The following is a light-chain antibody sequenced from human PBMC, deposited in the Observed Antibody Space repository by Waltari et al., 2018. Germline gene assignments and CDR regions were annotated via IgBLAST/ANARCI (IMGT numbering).Light chain of an antibody. J-gene: IGLJ1*01. CDR1: NRDVGSSKY. CDR2: EVN. Sequence: QSALTQPPSASGSPGQSVAISCTGTNRDVGSSKYVSWYQQHPGEVPKVIIYEVNKRPSGVPDRFSGSRSGNTASLTVSGLRAEDEADYYCSSSAGSNKYVFGSGTKVTVL. V-gene: IGLV2-8*01. CDR3: SSSAGSNKYV.